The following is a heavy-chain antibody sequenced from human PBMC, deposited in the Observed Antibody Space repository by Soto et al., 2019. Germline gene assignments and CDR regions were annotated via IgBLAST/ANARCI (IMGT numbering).Heavy chain of an antibody. V-gene: IGHV1-3*01. J-gene: IGHJ4*02. CDR2: INAGNGNT. Sequence: QVQLVQSGAEVKKPGASVKVSCKASGYTFTSYAMHLVRQAPGQRLEWMGWINAGNGNTKYSQKFQGRVNITRDTSARTAYMELSSLRSEDTAVYYCARTSGDYFYDYWGQGTLVTVSS. CDR1: GYTFTSYA. D-gene: IGHD2-21*01. CDR3: ARTSGDYFYDY.